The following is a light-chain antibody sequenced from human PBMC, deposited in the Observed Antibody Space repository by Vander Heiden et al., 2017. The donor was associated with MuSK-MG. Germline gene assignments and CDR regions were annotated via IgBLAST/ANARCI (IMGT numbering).Light chain of an antibody. CDR3: QQYGSPPLT. CDR1: QSVSSSN. Sequence: EIVLTQSPDTLSLSPGERATLSCRASQSVSSSNLAWYQQKRGQAPRLLIYGASSRATAIPDRCSGSGSGTDFTLTIRSLEPEDCAVYYCQQYGSPPLTFGGGTKVEIK. V-gene: IGKV3-20*01. J-gene: IGKJ4*01. CDR2: GAS.